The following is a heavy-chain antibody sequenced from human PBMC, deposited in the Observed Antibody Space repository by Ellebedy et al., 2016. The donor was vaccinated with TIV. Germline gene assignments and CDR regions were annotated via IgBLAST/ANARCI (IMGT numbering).Heavy chain of an antibody. CDR1: GYTFTQYT. V-gene: IGHV1-3*01. CDR3: ARDPALTRGRFDT. CDR2: INVPDGKT. D-gene: IGHD1-1*01. J-gene: IGHJ5*02. Sequence: AASVNVSCKASGYTFTQYTIHLLRQSRGQGLEWLGWINVPDGKTKFLQKVQDRVTLPRDTSANTAYMHFCGLTSEDSGIYYSARDPALTRGRFDTWGQGTLVTVSS.